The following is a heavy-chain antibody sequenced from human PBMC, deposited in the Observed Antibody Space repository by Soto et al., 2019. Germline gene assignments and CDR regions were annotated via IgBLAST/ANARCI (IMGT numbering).Heavy chain of an antibody. CDR3: ARWCSSSSVDYYSYGMDV. CDR1: GGTFSSYA. V-gene: IGHV1-69*12. J-gene: IGHJ6*02. CDR2: IIPIFGTA. Sequence: QVQLVQSGAEVKKPGSSVTVSCKASGGTFSSYAISGLRQAPGQGLEGMGGIIPIFGTANYAQKFQGRGTINADESTSTAYMEMSSLRSEDTAVYYCARWCSSSSVDYYSYGMDVWGQGTTVTVSS. D-gene: IGHD6-6*01.